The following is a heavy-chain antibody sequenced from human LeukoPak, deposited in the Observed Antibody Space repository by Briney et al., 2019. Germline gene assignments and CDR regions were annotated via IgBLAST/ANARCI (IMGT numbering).Heavy chain of an antibody. D-gene: IGHD3-22*01. CDR1: GFSVSNNY. CDR3: GGYSSLDH. J-gene: IGHJ4*02. CDR2: IYSGGDK. Sequence: GGSLRLSCAASGFSVSNNYMSWVRQAPGKGLEWVSLIYSGGDKRYAASVKGRFTISRDNSKNTLYLQVDSLRVEDTAVYYCGGYSSLDHWGQGTLVTVSS. V-gene: IGHV3-53*01.